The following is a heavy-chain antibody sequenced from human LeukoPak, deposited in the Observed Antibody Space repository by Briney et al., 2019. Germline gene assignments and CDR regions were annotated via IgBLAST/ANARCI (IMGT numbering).Heavy chain of an antibody. V-gene: IGHV4-61*08. CDR2: IYYSGST. J-gene: IGHJ2*01. CDR3: ARLTPSDSSSWYWYFGL. CDR1: GASVSGGGYY. D-gene: IGHD6-13*01. Sequence: ASETLSLTCTVSGASVSGGGYYWSWIRQPPGKGLEWIGYIYYSGSTNYNPSLTSRVTISVDTSKNQFSLKLSTVTAADTAVYYCARLTPSDSSSWYWYFGLWGRGTLVTVSS.